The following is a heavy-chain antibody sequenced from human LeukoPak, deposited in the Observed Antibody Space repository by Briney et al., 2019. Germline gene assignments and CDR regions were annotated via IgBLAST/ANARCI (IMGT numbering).Heavy chain of an antibody. CDR2: IIPIFGTA. D-gene: IGHD5-12*01. CDR1: GDTFSRYA. J-gene: IGHJ4*02. CDR3: ARVVALNGGYYFDY. Sequence: GASVKVSCKASGDTFSRYAISWVRQAPGQGLEWMGGIIPIFGTANYAQKFQGRVTITADESTSTAYMELSSLRSEDTAVYYCARVVALNGGYYFDYWGQGTLVTVSS. V-gene: IGHV1-69*13.